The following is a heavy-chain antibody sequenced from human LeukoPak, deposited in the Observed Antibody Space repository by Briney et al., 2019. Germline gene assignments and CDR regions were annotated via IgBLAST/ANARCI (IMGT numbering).Heavy chain of an antibody. D-gene: IGHD6-6*01. Sequence: SSDTLSLTCTVSGVSIRSSYWSWVRQPPGKGLEWVGYIYYSGDSNYNPSLKSRATISVDTSKSQFSLKVSSVTAADTAIYYCARHTYARPFDSWGQGTPVTVSS. CDR1: GVSIRSSY. CDR3: ARHTYARPFDS. CDR2: IYYSGDS. V-gene: IGHV4-59*08. J-gene: IGHJ4*02.